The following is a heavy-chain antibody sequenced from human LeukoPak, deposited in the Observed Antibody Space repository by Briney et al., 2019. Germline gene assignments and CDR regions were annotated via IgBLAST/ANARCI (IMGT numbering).Heavy chain of an antibody. J-gene: IGHJ4*02. D-gene: IGHD3-22*01. Sequence: KAGGSLRLSCAASGFTFSSYSMNWVRQAPGKGLEWVSSISSSSSYIYYADSVKGRFTISRDNAKNSLYLQMNSLRAEDTAVYYCARDPSYYYDSSGYYLDYWGQGTLVTVSS. CDR2: ISSSSSYI. V-gene: IGHV3-21*01. CDR1: GFTFSSYS. CDR3: ARDPSYYYDSSGYYLDY.